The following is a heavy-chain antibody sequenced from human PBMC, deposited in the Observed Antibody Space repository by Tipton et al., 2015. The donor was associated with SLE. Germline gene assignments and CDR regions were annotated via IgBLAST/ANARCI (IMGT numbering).Heavy chain of an antibody. CDR2: ISDSSTTI. Sequence: SLRLSCAGSGFTFRSYAMSWVRQAPGKGLEWVSTISDSSTTIYYVDSVRGRFTISRDNSKNTLSLQMNSLRAEDTAVYYCAKDQIRKSGYYYYDMDVWGQGTTVTVSS. V-gene: IGHV3-23*01. D-gene: IGHD1-14*01. CDR1: GFTFRSYA. CDR3: AKDQIRKSGYYYYDMDV. J-gene: IGHJ6*02.